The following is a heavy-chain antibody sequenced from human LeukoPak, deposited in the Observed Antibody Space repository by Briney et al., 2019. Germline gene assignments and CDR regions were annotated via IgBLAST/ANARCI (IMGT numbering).Heavy chain of an antibody. Sequence: GGSLRLSCAAPGFTFSTYWMSWVRQAPGKGLEWVASIKQDGSDKYYVDSVKGRFTISRDNADNSLYLQMNSLRADDTAVYYCARGRNYGSGSYSYYFDYWGQGTLVTVSS. CDR3: ARGRNYGSGSYSYYFDY. CDR2: IKQDGSDK. CDR1: GFTFSTYW. D-gene: IGHD3-10*01. V-gene: IGHV3-7*01. J-gene: IGHJ4*02.